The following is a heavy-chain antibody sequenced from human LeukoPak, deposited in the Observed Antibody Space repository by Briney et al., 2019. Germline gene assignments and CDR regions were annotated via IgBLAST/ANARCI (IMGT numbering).Heavy chain of an antibody. V-gene: IGHV1-18*01. J-gene: IGHJ4*02. CDR1: GYTFMSYG. CDR3: AKGRRVDADDHFDY. CDR2: SSVYNGNT. Sequence: ASVKVSCKASGYTFMSYGIHWLRQAPGQGLEWVGWSSVYNGNTNYAQKFQGRVTMTTDTTTSTAYMELRTLMSDDTAVYYCAKGRRVDADDHFDYWGQGTLVTVSS. D-gene: IGHD1-1*01.